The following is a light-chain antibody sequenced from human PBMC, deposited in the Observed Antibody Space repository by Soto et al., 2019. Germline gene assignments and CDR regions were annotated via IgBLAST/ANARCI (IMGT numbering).Light chain of an antibody. V-gene: IGKV1-5*01. CDR1: ESISRW. CDR2: DAS. J-gene: IGKJ1*01. CDR3: QQYNDYST. Sequence: MSQSPSSLSASVADRVTITCRASESISRWLAWFQQKPRKDPNLLIYDASILQSGVPSRFSGSGSGTDFTLTISSLQPEDFVTYYCQQYNDYSTFGQGTKV.